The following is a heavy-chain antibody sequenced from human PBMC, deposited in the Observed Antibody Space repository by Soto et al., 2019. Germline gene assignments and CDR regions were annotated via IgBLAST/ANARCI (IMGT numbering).Heavy chain of an antibody. CDR2: ISYDGSNK. CDR3: AREHIADRPNRRDYYYYGMDV. J-gene: IGHJ6*02. CDR1: GFTFSSYA. V-gene: IGHV3-30-3*01. Sequence: QVQLVESGGGVVQPGRSLRLSCAASGFTFSSYAMHWVRQAPGKGLEWVAVISYDGSNKYYADSVKGRFTISRDNSKNTLYLQMNSLRAEDTAVYYCAREHIADRPNRRDYYYYGMDVWGQGTTVTVSS. D-gene: IGHD6-6*01.